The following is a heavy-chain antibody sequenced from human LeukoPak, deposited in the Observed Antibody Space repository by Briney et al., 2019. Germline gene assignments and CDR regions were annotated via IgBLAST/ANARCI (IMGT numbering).Heavy chain of an antibody. J-gene: IGHJ4*02. V-gene: IGHV4-4*02. D-gene: IGHD1-26*01. Sequence: SGTLSLTCAVSGGSFSSTNWWSWVRQPPGKGLEWIGEIYQGGSTSYNPSLKSRVTISVDKSKNQFSLKLISVTAADTAVYYCARGGGATRREPWYWGQGTLVTVSS. CDR3: ARGGGATRREPWY. CDR2: IYQGGST. CDR1: GGSFSSTNW.